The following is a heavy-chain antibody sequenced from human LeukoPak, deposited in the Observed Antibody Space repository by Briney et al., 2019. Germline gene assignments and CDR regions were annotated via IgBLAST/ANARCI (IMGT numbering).Heavy chain of an antibody. D-gene: IGHD5-12*01. CDR2: IKNDGSDK. V-gene: IGHV3-7*01. CDR1: GFSFSAAW. CDR3: VNLGYSD. J-gene: IGHJ4*02. Sequence: PGGSLRLSCEASGFSFSAAWMTWVRQAPGKGLEWVATIKNDGSDKYYVDSVKGRFTPSRDNAKNLVYLQMNSLRVEDTAVCYCVNLGYSDGGQGTLVTVSS.